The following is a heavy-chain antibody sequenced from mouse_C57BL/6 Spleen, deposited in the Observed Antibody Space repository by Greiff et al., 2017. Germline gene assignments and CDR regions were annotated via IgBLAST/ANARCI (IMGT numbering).Heavy chain of an antibody. D-gene: IGHD2-2*01. CDR3: ARLGLRRGGSYFDY. V-gene: IGHV1-69*01. Sequence: QVQLQQPGAELVMPGASVKLSCKASGYTFTSYWMHWVKQRPGQGLEWIGEIDPSDSYTNYNQKFKGKSTLTVDKSSSTAYMQLSSLTSEDSAVYYCARLGLRRGGSYFDYWGQGTTLTVSS. CDR2: IDPSDSYT. J-gene: IGHJ2*01. CDR1: GYTFTSYW.